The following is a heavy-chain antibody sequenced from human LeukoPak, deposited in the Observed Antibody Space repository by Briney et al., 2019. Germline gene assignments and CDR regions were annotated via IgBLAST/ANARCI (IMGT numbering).Heavy chain of an antibody. CDR3: AREIGQLGGAFDI. CDR2: IYGGHTA. V-gene: IGHV3-53*01. Sequence: PGGSLRLSCAASGFTVSTVYMTWVRQAPGKELEWVSVIYGGHTAYYADSVKDRFTISRDNPKNTLNLQMNSLRAEDTAVYYCAREIGQLGGAFDIWGQGTMVTVSS. J-gene: IGHJ3*02. CDR1: GFTVSTVY. D-gene: IGHD7-27*01.